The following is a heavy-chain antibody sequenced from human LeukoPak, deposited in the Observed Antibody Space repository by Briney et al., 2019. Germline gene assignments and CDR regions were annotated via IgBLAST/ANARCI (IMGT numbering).Heavy chain of an antibody. D-gene: IGHD3-9*01. J-gene: IGHJ6*02. Sequence: SVKVSCKASGYTFTSDGISWVRQAPGQGLEWMGGIIPIFGTANYAQKFQGRVTITADESTSTAYMELSSLRSEDTAVYYCARDQATNYDILTGSTSYYYYYGMDVWGQGTTVTVYS. CDR1: GYTFTSDG. CDR3: ARDQATNYDILTGSTSYYYYYGMDV. CDR2: IIPIFGTA. V-gene: IGHV1-69*13.